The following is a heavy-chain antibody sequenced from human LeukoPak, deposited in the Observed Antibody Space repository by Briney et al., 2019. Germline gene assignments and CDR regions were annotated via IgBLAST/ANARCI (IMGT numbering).Heavy chain of an antibody. V-gene: IGHV4-39*07. D-gene: IGHD3-9*01. J-gene: IGHJ4*02. CDR3: ARTEPYYDILTGYYPPVY. CDR1: GGSISSSSYY. CDR2: IYYSGST. Sequence: SETLSLTCTVSGGSISSSSYYWGWIRQPPGKGLEWIGSIYYSGSTYYNPSLRSRVTISVDTSKNQFSLKLSSVTAADTAVYYCARTEPYYDILTGYYPPVYWGQGTLVTVSS.